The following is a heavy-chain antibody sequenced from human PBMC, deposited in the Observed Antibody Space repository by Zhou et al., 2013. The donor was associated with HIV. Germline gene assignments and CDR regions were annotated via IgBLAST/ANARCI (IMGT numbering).Heavy chain of an antibody. V-gene: IGHV1-69*05. CDR1: GGTFSSYA. J-gene: IGHJ6*03. CDR3: ASGYCSSTSCAHYYYYYYMDV. D-gene: IGHD2-2*03. CDR2: IIPIFGTA. Sequence: QVQLVQSGAEVKKPGSSVKVSCKASGGTFSSYAISWVRQAPGQGLEWMGGIIPIFGTANYAQKFQGRVTITTDESTSTAYMELSSLRSEDTAVYYCASGYCSSTSCAHYYYYYYMDVWGKGTTVTVSS.